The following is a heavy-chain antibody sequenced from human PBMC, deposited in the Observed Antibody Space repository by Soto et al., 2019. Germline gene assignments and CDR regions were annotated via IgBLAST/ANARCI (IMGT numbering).Heavy chain of an antibody. Sequence: QVQLVQSGAEVKKPGSSVKVSCKASGGTFSSYTISWVRQAPGQGLEWMGRIIPIRGIANYAQKFQGRVTITADKSTSTAYMELSSLRSEDTAVYYGAREEGQLFRHYYYYYMDVWGKGTTVTVSS. J-gene: IGHJ6*03. CDR3: AREEGQLFRHYYYYYMDV. V-gene: IGHV1-69*08. D-gene: IGHD6-6*01. CDR1: GGTFSSYT. CDR2: IIPIRGIA.